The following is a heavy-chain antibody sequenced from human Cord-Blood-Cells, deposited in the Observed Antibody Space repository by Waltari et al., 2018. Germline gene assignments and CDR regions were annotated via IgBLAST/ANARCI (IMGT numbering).Heavy chain of an antibody. J-gene: IGHJ3*02. CDR3: ARHPRYCSSTSCYAFDI. V-gene: IGHV5-51*01. D-gene: IGHD2-2*01. Sequence: EVQLVQSGAEVKKPGESLKISCKGSGYSFTSYWIGWVRQMPGKGLEWMGIIYPGDSDTRYSPSFQGQVTISADKSISTAYLQWSSLKASDTAMYYCARHPRYCSSTSCYAFDIWGQGTMVTVSS. CDR2: IYPGDSDT. CDR1: GYSFTSYW.